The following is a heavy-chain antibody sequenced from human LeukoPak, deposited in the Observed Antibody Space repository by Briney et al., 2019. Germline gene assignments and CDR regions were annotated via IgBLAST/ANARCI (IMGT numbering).Heavy chain of an antibody. D-gene: IGHD5-12*01. J-gene: IGHJ6*02. CDR2: IIPILGIA. V-gene: IGHV1-69*04. CDR1: GGTFSSYA. CDR3: ASDRDGYRGYYYYGMDV. Sequence: SVKVSCKASGGTFSSYAISWVRQAPGQGLEWRGRIIPILGIANYAQKFQGRVTITADKSTSTAYMELSSLRSEDTAVYYCASDRDGYRGYYYYGMDVWGQGTTVTVSS.